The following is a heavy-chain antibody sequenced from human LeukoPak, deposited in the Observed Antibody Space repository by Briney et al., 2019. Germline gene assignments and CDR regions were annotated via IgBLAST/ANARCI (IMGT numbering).Heavy chain of an antibody. CDR3: ARDLDYYDSSGHATLDY. CDR1: GFTFSSYA. D-gene: IGHD3-22*01. CDR2: ISYDGSNK. V-gene: IGHV3-30-3*01. J-gene: IGHJ4*02. Sequence: GGSLRLSCAASGFTFSSYAMHWVRQAPGKGLEWVAVISYDGSNKYYADSVKGRFTISRDNSKNMLYLQMNSLRAEDTAVYYCARDLDYYDSSGHATLDYWGQGTLVTVSS.